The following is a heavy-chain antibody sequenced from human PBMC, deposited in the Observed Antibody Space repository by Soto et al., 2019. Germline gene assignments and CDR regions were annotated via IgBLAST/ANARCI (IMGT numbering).Heavy chain of an antibody. J-gene: IGHJ4*01. CDR3: ARGGYCSGGSCSGPSFEY. CDR2: INQSGST. V-gene: IGHV4-34*01. Sequence: SETLSLTCAVLGGPFSDYYWSWIRQPPGKGLEWIGEINQSGSTDYNPSLKSRVTISVDTSKNQFSLKLSSVTAADTALYYCARGGYCSGGSCSGPSFEYWGHGTLVTVSS. CDR1: GGPFSDYY. D-gene: IGHD2-15*01.